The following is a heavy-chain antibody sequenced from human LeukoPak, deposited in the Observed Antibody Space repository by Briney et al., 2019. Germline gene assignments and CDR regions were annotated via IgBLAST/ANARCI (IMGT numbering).Heavy chain of an antibody. CDR3: AKDGGALWFGELGGDYYYYMDV. D-gene: IGHD3-10*01. CDR1: GFTFSSYG. Sequence: GGSLRLSCAASGFTFSSYGTHWVRQAPGKGLEWVAFIRYDGSNKYYADSVKGRFTISRDNSKNPLYLQMNSLRAEDTAVYYCAKDGGALWFGELGGDYYYYMDVWGKGTTVTVSS. J-gene: IGHJ6*03. CDR2: IRYDGSNK. V-gene: IGHV3-30*02.